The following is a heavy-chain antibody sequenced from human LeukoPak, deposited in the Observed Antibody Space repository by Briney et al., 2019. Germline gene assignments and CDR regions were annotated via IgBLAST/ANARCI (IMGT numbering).Heavy chain of an antibody. D-gene: IGHD6-19*01. CDR2: IYPGDSDT. J-gene: IGHJ6*02. V-gene: IGHV5-51*01. CDR3: ARRLAVAGRGYYGMDD. Sequence: GESLKISCKGSGYRFASYWIGWVRQMPGKGLEWMGNIYPGDSDTRYSPPFQGQVTISADKSINTAYLQWSSLKASDSAMYYCARRLAVAGRGYYGMDDWGRGTTVTVSS. CDR1: GYRFASYW.